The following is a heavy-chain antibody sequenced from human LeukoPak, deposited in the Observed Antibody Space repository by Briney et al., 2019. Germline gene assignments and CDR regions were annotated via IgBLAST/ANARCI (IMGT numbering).Heavy chain of an antibody. CDR3: ARGRIAAHYYYGMDV. Sequence: GGSLRLSCAASGFTISIYAVRWVRQAPGKGLEWVSSISSSSSYIYYADSVKGRFTISRDNAKNSLYLQMNSLRAEDTAVYYCARGRIAAHYYYGMDVWGQGTTVTVSS. D-gene: IGHD6-25*01. CDR1: GFTISIYA. CDR2: ISSSSSYI. V-gene: IGHV3-21*01. J-gene: IGHJ6*02.